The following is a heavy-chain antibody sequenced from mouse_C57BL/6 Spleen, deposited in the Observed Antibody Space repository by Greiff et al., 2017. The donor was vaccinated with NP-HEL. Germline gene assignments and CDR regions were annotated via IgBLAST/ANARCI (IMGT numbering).Heavy chain of an antibody. J-gene: IGHJ4*01. CDR2: INPNNGGT. D-gene: IGHD2-2*01. Sequence: EVQLQQSGPELVKPGASVKISCKASGYTFTDYYVNWVKQSHGKSLEWIGDINPNNGGTSYNQKFKGKATLTVDKSSSTAYMELRSLTSEDSAVYYCARGKDGYDYAMDYWGQGTSVTVSS. CDR1: GYTFTDYY. CDR3: ARGKDGYDYAMDY. V-gene: IGHV1-26*01.